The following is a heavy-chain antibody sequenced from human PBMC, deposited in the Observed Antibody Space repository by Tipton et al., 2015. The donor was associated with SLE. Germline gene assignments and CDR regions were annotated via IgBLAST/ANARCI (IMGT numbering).Heavy chain of an antibody. V-gene: IGHV3-30*04. CDR1: GFTFSSYA. D-gene: IGHD6-13*01. Sequence: SLRLSCAASGFTFSSYAMHWVRQAPGKGLEWVAVISYDGSNKYYADSVKGRFTISRDNSKYTLYLQMNSLRAEDTAVYYCAREGGGAAAGSFDYWGQGTLVTVSS. J-gene: IGHJ4*02. CDR2: ISYDGSNK. CDR3: AREGGGAAAGSFDY.